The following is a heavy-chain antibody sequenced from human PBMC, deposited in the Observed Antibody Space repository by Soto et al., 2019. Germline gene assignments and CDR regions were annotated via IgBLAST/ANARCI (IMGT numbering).Heavy chain of an antibody. D-gene: IGHD3-9*01. CDR3: AAGILTGYYNSAFDI. Sequence: SVKVSCKASGFTFTSSAMQWVRQARGQRLEWIGWIVVGSGNTNYAQKFQERVTITRDMSTSTAYMELSSLRSEDTAVYYCAAGILTGYYNSAFDIWGQGTMVTVS. J-gene: IGHJ3*02. V-gene: IGHV1-58*02. CDR2: IVVGSGNT. CDR1: GFTFTSSA.